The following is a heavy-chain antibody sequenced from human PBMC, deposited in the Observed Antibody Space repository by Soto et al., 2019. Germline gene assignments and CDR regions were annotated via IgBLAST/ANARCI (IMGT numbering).Heavy chain of an antibody. V-gene: IGHV4-39*01. D-gene: IGHD2-21*02. J-gene: IGHJ4*02. CDR3: ARQRTSVVTQAYFDS. CDR2: IYYSGST. Sequence: KPSETLSLTCTVTGDSINNRSYYWGWIRQPPGKGLEWIGSIYYSGSTYNNPSLKSRVSMSVGTSKNQFSLKLRSVTAADTALYYCARQRTSVVTQAYFDSWGQGSLVTVS. CDR1: GDSINNRSYY.